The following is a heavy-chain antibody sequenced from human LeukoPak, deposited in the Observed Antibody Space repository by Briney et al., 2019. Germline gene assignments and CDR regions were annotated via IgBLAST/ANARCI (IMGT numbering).Heavy chain of an antibody. CDR1: GFTFSSYA. Sequence: GGSLRLSCAASGFTFSSYAMSWVRQAPGKGLEWVSGINWNGGSTGYADSVKGRFTISRDNAKNSLYLQMNSLRAEDTALYYCARGRYYYDSSGYSRYFDYWGQGTLVTVSS. CDR3: ARGRYYYDSSGYSRYFDY. D-gene: IGHD3-22*01. J-gene: IGHJ4*02. V-gene: IGHV3-20*04. CDR2: INWNGGST.